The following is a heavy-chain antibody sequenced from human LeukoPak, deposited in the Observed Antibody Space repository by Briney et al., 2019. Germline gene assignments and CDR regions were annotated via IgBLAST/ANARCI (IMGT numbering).Heavy chain of an antibody. V-gene: IGHV1-2*02. CDR1: GYNFSDYF. J-gene: IGHJ4*02. D-gene: IGHD2-21*01. Sequence: ASVKVSCKASGYNFSDYFLNWVRQAPGQGLEWVGWIKPKTGATNFPQKFQGRVTMTTDTSISTAYLELSSLKSDDTAVYFCARDRVSGVIEWGFDIWGQGTLVTVSS. CDR2: IKPKTGAT. CDR3: ARDRVSGVIEWGFDI.